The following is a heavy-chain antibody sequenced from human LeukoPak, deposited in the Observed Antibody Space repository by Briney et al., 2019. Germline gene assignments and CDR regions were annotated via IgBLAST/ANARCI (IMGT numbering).Heavy chain of an antibody. CDR2: ISSSSSYT. CDR3: ARDFLYGSGRSPLDY. CDR1: GFTFSDYY. J-gene: IGHJ4*02. D-gene: IGHD3-10*01. Sequence: PGGSLRLSCAASGFTFSDYYMSWIRQAPGKGLEWVSYISSSSSYTNYADSVKGRFTISRDNAKNSLYLQMNSLRAEDTAVYYCARDFLYGSGRSPLDYWGQGTLVTVSS. V-gene: IGHV3-11*06.